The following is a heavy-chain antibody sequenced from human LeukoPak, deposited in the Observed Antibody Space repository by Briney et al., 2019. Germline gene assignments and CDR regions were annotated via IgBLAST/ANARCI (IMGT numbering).Heavy chain of an antibody. CDR3: AKRGERGSGSVYGTDV. J-gene: IGHJ6*02. Sequence: GRSLRLSCTASGFTFRSYGMHWVRQGPGKGLEWLAIISYDGNYKNYAASVKGRFTISRDNSENTLHLQMNSLRPEDTAMYYCAKRGERGSGSVYGTDVWGQGTTVTVSS. V-gene: IGHV3-30*18. D-gene: IGHD3-22*01. CDR2: ISYDGNYK. CDR1: GFTFRSYG.